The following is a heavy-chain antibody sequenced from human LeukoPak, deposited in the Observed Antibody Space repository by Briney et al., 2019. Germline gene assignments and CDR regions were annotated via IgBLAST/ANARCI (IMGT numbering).Heavy chain of an antibody. CDR3: ALGDPQNAFDI. V-gene: IGHV1-69*13. CDR2: IIPIFGIA. D-gene: IGHD2-21*02. CDR1: GGTFSSYA. J-gene: IGHJ3*02. Sequence: ASVKVSCKASGGTFSSYAISWVRQAPGQGLEWMGRIIPIFGIANYAQKFQGRVTITADESTSTAYMELSSLRSEDTAVYYCALGDPQNAFDIWGQGTMVTVSS.